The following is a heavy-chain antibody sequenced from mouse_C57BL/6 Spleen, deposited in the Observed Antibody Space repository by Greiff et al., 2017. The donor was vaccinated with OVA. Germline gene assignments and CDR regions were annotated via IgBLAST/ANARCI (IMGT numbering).Heavy chain of an antibody. D-gene: IGHD1-1*01. CDR3: ARATVVSFDY. CDR2: INYDGSST. V-gene: IGHV5-16*01. CDR1: GFTFSDYY. Sequence: EVKLMESAGGLVQPGSSMKLSCTASGFTFSDYYMAWVRQVPEKGLEWVANINYDGSSTYYLDSLKSRFIISRDNAKNILYLQMSSLKSEDTATYYCARATVVSFDYWGQGTTLTVSS. J-gene: IGHJ2*01.